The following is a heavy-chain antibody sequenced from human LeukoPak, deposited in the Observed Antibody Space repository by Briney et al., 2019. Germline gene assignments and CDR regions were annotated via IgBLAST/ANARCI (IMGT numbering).Heavy chain of an antibody. J-gene: IGHJ5*02. CDR3: ARGGGYCSSTSCYGVNWFDP. V-gene: IGHV1-46*01. D-gene: IGHD2-2*01. CDR2: INPSGGST. Sequence: ASVKVSCKASGYTFTSYYMHWVRQAPGQGLEWMGIINPSGGSTSYAQKFQGRVTMTRDMSTSTVYMELSSLRSEDTAVYYCARGGGYCSSTSCYGVNWFDPWGQGTLATVSS. CDR1: GYTFTSYY.